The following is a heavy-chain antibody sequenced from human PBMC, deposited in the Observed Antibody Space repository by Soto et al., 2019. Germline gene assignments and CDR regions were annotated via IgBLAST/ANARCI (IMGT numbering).Heavy chain of an antibody. D-gene: IGHD3-22*01. J-gene: IGHJ3*02. V-gene: IGHV4-30-4*01. Sequence: SETLSLTCTVSGGAISIGDYYWSWIRQPPGKGLEWIGYIYYSGSTYYNPSLKSRVTISVDTSKKQFSLKLSSVTAEDTDMYYCARYTLYYDQPNGTYDAFDIWGPGTGVTVSS. CDR1: GGAISIGDYY. CDR2: IYYSGST. CDR3: ARYTLYYDQPNGTYDAFDI.